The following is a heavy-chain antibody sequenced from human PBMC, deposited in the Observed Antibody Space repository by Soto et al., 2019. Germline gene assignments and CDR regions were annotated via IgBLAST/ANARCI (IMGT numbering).Heavy chain of an antibody. CDR1: GYAFSQFY. D-gene: IGHD4-17*01. J-gene: IGHJ6*03. CDR3: ARESGGTTATLDYYYFYMDV. CDR2: INPNSGRT. V-gene: IGHV1-2*04. Sequence: QVQLVQSGAEVKKPGASVKVSCKASGYAFSQFYIHWMRQAPGQGLEWMGWINPNSGRTKFAQKFQGWVTMTRDTSIKTVYMELSGLKAEATAVYYCARESGGTTATLDYYYFYMDVWGKGTTVTVSS.